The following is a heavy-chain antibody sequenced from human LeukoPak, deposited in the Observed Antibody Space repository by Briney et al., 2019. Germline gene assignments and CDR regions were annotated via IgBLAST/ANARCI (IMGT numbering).Heavy chain of an antibody. CDR2: ITPSNGNT. J-gene: IGHJ4*02. CDR1: GYFFPSYG. Sequence: ASVKVSCKTSGYFFPSYGISWVRQAPGQGLEWIGWITPSNGNTHYAQNFQGRVTVTTDTSTSTVYMELGSLRSDDTAVYYCARDGYYDILTGTDFWGQGTLVNVSS. V-gene: IGHV1-18*01. CDR3: ARDGYYDILTGTDF. D-gene: IGHD3-9*01.